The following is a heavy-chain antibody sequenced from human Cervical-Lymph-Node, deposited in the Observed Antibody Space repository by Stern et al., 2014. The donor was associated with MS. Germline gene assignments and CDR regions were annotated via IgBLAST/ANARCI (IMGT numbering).Heavy chain of an antibody. D-gene: IGHD4-23*01. CDR1: GGTFTSYA. CDR2: IIPMFGTI. V-gene: IGHV1-69*01. CDR3: ARDGRGNFFYFDL. Sequence: VQLVESGAELKTPGSSVRISCKASGGTFTSYAINWVRQATGQGPEWMGGIIPMFGTINYAQNFQGRVTISADESTGTAYMELTGLTSEDTAVFYCARDGRGNFFYFDLWGRGTLVTVSS. J-gene: IGHJ2*01.